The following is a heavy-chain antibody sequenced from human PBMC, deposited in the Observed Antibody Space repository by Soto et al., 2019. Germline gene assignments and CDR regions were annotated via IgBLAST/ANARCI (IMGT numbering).Heavy chain of an antibody. D-gene: IGHD3-10*02. CDR1: CGSISSGGYS. CDR2: IYHSGST. V-gene: IGHV4-30-2*01. J-gene: IGHJ3*02. Sequence: PSETLSLTCAVSCGSISSGGYSWSWIRQPPGKGLEWIGYIYHSGSTYYNPSLKSRVTISVDRSKNQFSLKLSSVTAADTAVYYCARAPYVMDAFDIWGQGTMVTVSS. CDR3: ARAPYVMDAFDI.